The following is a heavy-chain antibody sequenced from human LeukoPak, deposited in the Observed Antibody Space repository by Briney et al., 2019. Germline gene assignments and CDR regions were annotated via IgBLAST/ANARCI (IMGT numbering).Heavy chain of an antibody. CDR3: AREGPRYGAFDI. V-gene: IGHV4-61*02. J-gene: IGHJ3*02. CDR2: IYTSGST. Sequence: PSQTLSLTCTVSGGSISSGSYYWRWLRQPAGTGLEWIGRIYTSGSTNYNPSLKSRVTISVDTSKNQFSLKLSSVTAADTAVYYCAREGPRYGAFDIWGQGTMVTVSS. D-gene: IGHD1-1*01. CDR1: GGSISSGSYY.